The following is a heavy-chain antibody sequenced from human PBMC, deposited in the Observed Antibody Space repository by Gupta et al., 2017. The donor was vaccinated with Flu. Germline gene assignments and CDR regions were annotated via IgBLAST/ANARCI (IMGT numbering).Heavy chain of an antibody. CDR2: INHSGST. D-gene: IGHD3-10*01. CDR3: ARDYYYGSGSYYGPFGYYGMDV. CDR1: GGSFSGYY. V-gene: IGHV4-34*01. Sequence: QVPLQQWGAGLLKPSETLSLTCAVYGGSFSGYYWSWIRQHPEKGLEWIGEINHSGSTNYNPSLKSRVTISVDTSKNQFSLKLSSVTAADTAVYYCARDYYYGSGSYYGPFGYYGMDVWGQGTTVTVSS. J-gene: IGHJ6*02.